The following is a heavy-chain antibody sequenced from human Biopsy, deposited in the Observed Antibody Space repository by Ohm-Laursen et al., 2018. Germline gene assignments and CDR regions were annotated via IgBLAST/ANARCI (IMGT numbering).Heavy chain of an antibody. CDR2: ISYTGYT. V-gene: IGHV4-59*11. J-gene: IGHJ1*01. CDR1: GGSFKCHY. CDR3: ARGANEYGGLYFPH. D-gene: IGHD4-23*01. Sequence: TLSLTCIVSGGSFKCHYWTWTRQPPGKGLEWIGHISYTGYTSYKSSLKSRVTISLDTSRKHFSLRLTSLAAADTAVYYCARGANEYGGLYFPHWGQGTLVTVSS.